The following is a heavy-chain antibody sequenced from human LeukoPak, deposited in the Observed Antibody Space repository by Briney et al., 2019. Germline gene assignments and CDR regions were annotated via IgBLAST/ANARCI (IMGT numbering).Heavy chain of an antibody. Sequence: GRSLRLSCAASGFTFSSYAMHWVRQAPGRGLEWVSAISGSGGSTYYADSVKGRFTISRDNSKNTLYLQMNSLRAEDTAVYYCARDDSYGYDYWGQGTLVTVSS. CDR3: ARDDSYGYDY. J-gene: IGHJ4*02. CDR2: ISGSGGST. V-gene: IGHV3-23*01. CDR1: GFTFSSYA. D-gene: IGHD5-18*01.